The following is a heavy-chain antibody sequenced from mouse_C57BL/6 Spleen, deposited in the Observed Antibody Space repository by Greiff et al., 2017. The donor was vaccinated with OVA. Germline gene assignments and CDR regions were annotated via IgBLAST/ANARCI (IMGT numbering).Heavy chain of an antibody. Sequence: VQLQQSGAELVRPGASVKLSCKASGYTFTDYYINWVKQRPGQGLEWIARIYPGSGNTYYNEKFKGKATLTAEKSSSTAYMQLSSLTSEDSAVDFCAGGGYDYDWYFDVWGTGTTVTVSS. J-gene: IGHJ1*03. CDR3: AGGGYDYDWYFDV. CDR2: IYPGSGNT. V-gene: IGHV1-76*01. D-gene: IGHD2-4*01. CDR1: GYTFTDYY.